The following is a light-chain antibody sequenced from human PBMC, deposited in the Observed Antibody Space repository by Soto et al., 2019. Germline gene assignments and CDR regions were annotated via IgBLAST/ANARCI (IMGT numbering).Light chain of an antibody. CDR3: QQGDSFPFT. CDR2: AAS. J-gene: IGKJ4*01. CDR1: QDISSW. V-gene: IGKV1-12*01. Sequence: DIQMTQSPCSVSASVGDRVTITCRASQDISSWVAWYQQKPGKAPKLLISAASSLQSGVPRRFSGSGSGTDFTLIFSSLQPEDFATYFCQQGDSFPFTFGGGTKVEIK.